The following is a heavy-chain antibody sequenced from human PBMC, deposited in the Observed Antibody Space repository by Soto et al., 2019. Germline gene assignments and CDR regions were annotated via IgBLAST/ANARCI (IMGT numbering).Heavy chain of an antibody. CDR1: GGRYSRYW. Sequence: GCGGRYSRYWSASVHQITGKGLEWMGIIYPGDSDTRYSPSFQGQVTISADKSISTAYLQWSSLKASDTAMYYCARTKATNTPPAYWRQGTLVTVSS. V-gene: IGHV5-51*07. J-gene: IGHJ4*02. CDR3: ARTKATNTPPAY. CDR2: IYPGDSDT. D-gene: IGHD5-12*01.